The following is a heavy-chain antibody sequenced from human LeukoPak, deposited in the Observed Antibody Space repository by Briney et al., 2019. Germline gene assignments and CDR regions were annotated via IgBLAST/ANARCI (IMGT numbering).Heavy chain of an antibody. J-gene: IGHJ4*02. Sequence: GRSLRLSRAASGFTFSSYGMHWVRQAPGKGLEWVAVIWYDGSNKYYADSVKGRFTISRDNSKNTLYLQMNSLRAEDTAVYYCARARVGATRDYFDYWGQGTLVTVSS. CDR2: IWYDGSNK. CDR3: ARARVGATRDYFDY. V-gene: IGHV3-33*01. CDR1: GFTFSSYG. D-gene: IGHD1-26*01.